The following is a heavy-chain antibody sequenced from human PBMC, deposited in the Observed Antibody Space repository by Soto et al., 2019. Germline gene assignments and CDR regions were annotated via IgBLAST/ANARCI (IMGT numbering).Heavy chain of an antibody. D-gene: IGHD3-10*01. J-gene: IGHJ4*02. V-gene: IGHV3-23*01. CDR2: ISGSGGST. CDR3: AKESYYYGSGSPPFGY. CDR1: GFTFSSYA. Sequence: GGSLRLSCAASGFTFSSYAMSWVRQAPGKGLEWVSAISGSGGSTYYADSVKGRFTISRDNSKNTLYLQMNSLRAEDTAVYYCAKESYYYGSGSPPFGYWGQGTLVTVSS.